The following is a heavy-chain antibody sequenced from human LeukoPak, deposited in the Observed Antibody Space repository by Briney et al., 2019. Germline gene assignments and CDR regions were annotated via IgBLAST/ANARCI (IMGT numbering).Heavy chain of an antibody. CDR1: GFTFSSYA. D-gene: IGHD5-24*01. CDR2: ISCDGSNK. CDR3: ATLESRDGYDFDY. J-gene: IGHJ4*02. Sequence: GGSLRLSCAASGFTFSSYAMHWVRQAPGKGLEWVAVISCDGSNKYYADSVKGRFTISRDNSKNTLYLQMNSLRAEDTAVYYCATLESRDGYDFDYWGQGTLVTVSS. V-gene: IGHV3-30-3*01.